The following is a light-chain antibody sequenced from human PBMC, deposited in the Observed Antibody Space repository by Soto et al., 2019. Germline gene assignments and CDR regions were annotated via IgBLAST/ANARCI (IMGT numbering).Light chain of an antibody. Sequence: EIVLTQSPGTLSLSPGERATVSYRASQTVYHGYLAWYQQKPGQAPRLLIYGASSRATGIPDRFSGSESGTDFTLTISRLEPEDFAVYYCQQYVSSPRTFGQGTKVDIK. CDR2: GAS. CDR1: QTVYHGY. CDR3: QQYVSSPRT. J-gene: IGKJ1*01. V-gene: IGKV3-20*01.